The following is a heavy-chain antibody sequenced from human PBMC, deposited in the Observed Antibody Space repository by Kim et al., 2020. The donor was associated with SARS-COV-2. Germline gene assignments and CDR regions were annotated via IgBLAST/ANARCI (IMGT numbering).Heavy chain of an antibody. Sequence: ASVKVSCKASGYTFTSYAMHWVRQAPGQRLEWIGWINAGNGNTKYSQKFQGRVTITRDTSASTAYMELSSLRSEDTAVYYCARGNIVVVPAANNYFDPCGQGSLVTV. CDR2: INAGNGNT. D-gene: IGHD2-2*01. V-gene: IGHV1-3*01. CDR3: ARGNIVVVPAANNYFDP. CDR1: GYTFTSYA. J-gene: IGHJ5*02.